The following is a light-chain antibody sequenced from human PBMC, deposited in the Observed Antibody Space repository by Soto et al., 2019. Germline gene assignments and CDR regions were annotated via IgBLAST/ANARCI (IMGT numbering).Light chain of an antibody. CDR2: NNN. CDR1: RSNIGSNL. Sequence: QSVLTQPPSASGTPGQRVTISCSGSRSNIGSNLVNWYQQLPGTAPKLLMYNNNQRPSGVPDRFSGSKSGTSASQAISGLQSEDEADYHCAAWDDSLNGLVFGGGTKLTVL. V-gene: IGLV1-44*01. CDR3: AAWDDSLNGLV. J-gene: IGLJ3*02.